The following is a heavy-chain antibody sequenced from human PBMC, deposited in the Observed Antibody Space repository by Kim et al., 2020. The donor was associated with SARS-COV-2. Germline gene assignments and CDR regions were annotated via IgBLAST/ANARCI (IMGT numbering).Heavy chain of an antibody. Sequence: GGSLRLSCAASGFTFSSYAMHWVRQAPGKGLEWVAVISYDGSNKYYADSVKGRFTISRDNSKNTLYLQMNSLRAEDTAVYYCARGGLGYCSGGSCYQEWLEGDYFDYWGQGTLVTVSS. CDR2: ISYDGSNK. D-gene: IGHD2-15*01. J-gene: IGHJ4*02. V-gene: IGHV3-30*04. CDR1: GFTFSSYA. CDR3: ARGGLGYCSGGSCYQEWLEGDYFDY.